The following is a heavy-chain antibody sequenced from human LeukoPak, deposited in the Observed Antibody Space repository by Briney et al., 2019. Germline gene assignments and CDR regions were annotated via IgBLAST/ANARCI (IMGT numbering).Heavy chain of an antibody. CDR2: IGSAT. J-gene: IGHJ4*02. D-gene: IGHD3-3*01. CDR1: GFTFSDYS. V-gene: IGHV3-48*01. CDR3: ARPMEWLLAYFDY. Sequence: GGSLRLSCVASGFTFSDYSLNWVRQAPGKGLEWISYIGSATYYADSVKGRFTISRDNSKNTLYLQMNSLRAEDTAVYYCARPMEWLLAYFDYWGQGTLVTVSS.